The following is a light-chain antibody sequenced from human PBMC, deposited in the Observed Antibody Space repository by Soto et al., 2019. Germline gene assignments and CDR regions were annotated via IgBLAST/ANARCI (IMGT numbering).Light chain of an antibody. V-gene: IGKV4-1*01. CDR3: QQYYSTPPT. Sequence: DIVMTQSPDSLAVSLGERTTINCRSSQTIFYSSNNKNFLAWYQQKPGQPPKLLLYWASTRESGVPDRFTGSGSGTDFTLTISSLQAEDVAVYYCQQYYSTPPTFGGGTKVEI. J-gene: IGKJ4*01. CDR1: QTIFYSSNNKNF. CDR2: WAS.